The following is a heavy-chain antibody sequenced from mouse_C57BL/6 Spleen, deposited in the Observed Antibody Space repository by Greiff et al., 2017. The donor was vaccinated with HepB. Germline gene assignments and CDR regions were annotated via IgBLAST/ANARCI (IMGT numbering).Heavy chain of an antibody. J-gene: IGHJ2*01. D-gene: IGHD2-1*01. V-gene: IGHV1-42*01. CDR1: GYSFTGYY. Sequence: EVQLQQSGPELVKPGASVKISCKASGYSFTGYYMNWVKQSPGKSLEWIGEINPSTGGTTYNQKFKAKATLTVDKSSSTAYMQLKSLTSEDSAVYDCARGDGNYGYFDYWGQGTTLTVSS. CDR3: ARGDGNYGYFDY. CDR2: INPSTGGT.